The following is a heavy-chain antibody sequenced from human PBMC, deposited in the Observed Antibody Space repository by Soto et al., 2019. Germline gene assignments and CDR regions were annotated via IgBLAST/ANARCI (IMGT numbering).Heavy chain of an antibody. Sequence: GASVKVSCNASRYTFTNFYIHWLRQAPGQWLEWMGIINPSGGSTTYPQKFQGRVTITRDTSTSTVHMELITLRSEDTAVYYCARSQVGRPLDVWGPGTTVTVSS. CDR1: RYTFTNFY. D-gene: IGHD1-26*01. J-gene: IGHJ6*02. V-gene: IGHV1-46*01. CDR3: ARSQVGRPLDV. CDR2: INPSGGST.